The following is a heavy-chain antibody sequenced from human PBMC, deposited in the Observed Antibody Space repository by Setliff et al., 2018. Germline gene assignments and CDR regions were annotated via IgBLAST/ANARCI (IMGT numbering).Heavy chain of an antibody. CDR1: GFTFSTYS. Sequence: GGSLRLSCAASGFTFSTYSFDWVRQAPGKGLEWVSAISSTSTYIYYADSVKVRFTISRDNSKNSLYLHMNSLRAEDTAVYYCTRARDIAPTYYYMDVWGKGTTVTVSS. J-gene: IGHJ6*03. CDR2: ISSTSTYI. CDR3: TRARDIAPTYYYMDV. V-gene: IGHV3-21*01. D-gene: IGHD5-12*01.